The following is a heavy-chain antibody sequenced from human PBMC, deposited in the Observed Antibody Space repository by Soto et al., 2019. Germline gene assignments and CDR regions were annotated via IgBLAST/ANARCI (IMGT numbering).Heavy chain of an antibody. V-gene: IGHV3-74*01. D-gene: IGHD6-13*01. CDR1: GFTFSSYW. CDR2: IEGDGSST. Sequence: GGSLRLSCAASGFTFSSYWMHWVRQAPGKGLEWVSRIEGDGSSTTSADSVKGRFTVSRDDARNTLYLQMSSLRADDTAIYYCAREGLDTAGFFDVWRQGTMVTVSS. J-gene: IGHJ3*01. CDR3: AREGLDTAGFFDV.